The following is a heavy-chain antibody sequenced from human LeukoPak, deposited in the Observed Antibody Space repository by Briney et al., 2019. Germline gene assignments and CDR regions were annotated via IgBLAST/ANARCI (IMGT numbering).Heavy chain of an antibody. CDR3: ARVKGIAVAGTAY. J-gene: IGHJ4*02. CDR2: MNPNSGNT. D-gene: IGHD6-19*01. CDR1: GYTFTSYG. V-gene: IGHV1-8*02. Sequence: ASVKVSCKASGYTFTSYGISWVRQAPGQGLEWMGWMNPNSGNTGYAQKFQGRVTMTRNTSISTAYMELSSLRSEDTAVYYCARVKGIAVAGTAYWGQGTLVTVSS.